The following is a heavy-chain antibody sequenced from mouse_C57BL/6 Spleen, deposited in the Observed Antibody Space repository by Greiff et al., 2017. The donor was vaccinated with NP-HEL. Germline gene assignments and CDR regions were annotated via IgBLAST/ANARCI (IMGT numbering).Heavy chain of an antibody. Sequence: QVQLQQPGAELVKPGASVKLSCKASGYTFTSYWMQWVKQRPGQGLEWIGEIDPSDSYTNYNQKFKGKATLTVDTSSSTAYMQLSSLTSEDSAVYYCARCQLRQYYFDYWGQGTTLTVSS. CDR3: ARCQLRQYYFDY. J-gene: IGHJ2*01. V-gene: IGHV1-50*01. CDR2: IDPSDSYT. D-gene: IGHD3-2*02. CDR1: GYTFTSYW.